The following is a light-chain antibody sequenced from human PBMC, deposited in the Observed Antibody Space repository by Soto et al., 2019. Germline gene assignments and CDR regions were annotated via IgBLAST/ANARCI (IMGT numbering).Light chain of an antibody. CDR1: QSISDY. V-gene: IGKV1-39*01. J-gene: IGKJ3*01. Sequence: DIQMTQFPSSLSASVGDRVSITCRASQSISDYLNWYQQKPGKAPKLLIYSASSLQSGVSSRFTGSGSGTDFILTISSLQPEDFAIYYCQQSYSTPVSFGPGTKVDV. CDR2: SAS. CDR3: QQSYSTPVS.